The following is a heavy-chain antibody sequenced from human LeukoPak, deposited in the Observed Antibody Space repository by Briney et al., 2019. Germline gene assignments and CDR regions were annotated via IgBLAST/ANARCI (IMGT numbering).Heavy chain of an antibody. V-gene: IGHV4-59*01. Sequence: SETLSLTCTVSGGSISSYYWSWIRQPPGKGLEWIGYIYYSGSTNYNPSLKSRVTISVDTSKNQFSLKLSSVTAADTAVYYCARDRRGPIDYWGQGTLVTVSS. J-gene: IGHJ4*02. CDR2: IYYSGST. CDR1: GGSISSYY. CDR3: ARDRRGPIDY.